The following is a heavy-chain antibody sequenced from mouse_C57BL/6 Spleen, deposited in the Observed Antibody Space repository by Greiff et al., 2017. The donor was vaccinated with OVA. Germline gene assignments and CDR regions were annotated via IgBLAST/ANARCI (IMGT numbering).Heavy chain of an antibody. Sequence: QVQLQQPGAELVRPGSSVKLSCKASGYTFTSYWMHWVKQRPIQGLEWIGNIDPSDSETHYNQKFKDKATLTVDKSSSTAYMQLSRLTSEDSAVYYCAREYGSSFPCAYWGQGTLVTVAA. CDR3: AREYGSSFPCAY. J-gene: IGHJ3*01. V-gene: IGHV1-52*01. CDR2: IDPSDSET. D-gene: IGHD1-1*01. CDR1: GYTFTSYW.